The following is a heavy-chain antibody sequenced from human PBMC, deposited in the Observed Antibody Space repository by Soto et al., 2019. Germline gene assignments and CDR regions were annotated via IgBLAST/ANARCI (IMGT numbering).Heavy chain of an antibody. Sequence: GGSLRLSCAASGFTFSSYGMHWVRQAPGKGLEWVAVISYDGSNKYYADSVKGRFTISRDNSKNTLYLQMNSLRAEDTAVYYCAKDGYSSGWLVDYWGQGTLVTVSS. CDR3: AKDGYSSGWLVDY. V-gene: IGHV3-30*18. J-gene: IGHJ4*02. D-gene: IGHD6-19*01. CDR2: ISYDGSNK. CDR1: GFTFSSYG.